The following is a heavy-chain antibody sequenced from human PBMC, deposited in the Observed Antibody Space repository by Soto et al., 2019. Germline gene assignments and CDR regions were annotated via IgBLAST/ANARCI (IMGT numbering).Heavy chain of an antibody. V-gene: IGHV1-46*01. CDR3: AKAAIPGDVLIHFDY. CDR2: INPSGGST. Sequence: ASVKVSCKASGGTFSSYAISWVRQAPGQGLEWMGIINPSGGSTSYAQKFQGRVTMTRDTSKSTLYLQLNSLRAEDTAVYYCAKAAIPGDVLIHFDYWGQGTLVTVSS. J-gene: IGHJ4*02. CDR1: GGTFSSYA. D-gene: IGHD3-16*01.